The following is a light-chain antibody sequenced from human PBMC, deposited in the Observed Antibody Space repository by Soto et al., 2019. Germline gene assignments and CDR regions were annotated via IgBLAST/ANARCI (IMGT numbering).Light chain of an antibody. CDR2: DAS. CDR1: QSISRW. J-gene: IGKJ1*01. Sequence: IHMTQSPSTLSASVRDRVTVTCRASQSISRWLAWYQHQPGKAPKPLIYDASTLESGVPSRFSGTGSGTEFTFSITSLQPEDFGTYYCQQCYMGWTFGQGTRWIS. V-gene: IGKV1-5*01. CDR3: QQCYMGWT.